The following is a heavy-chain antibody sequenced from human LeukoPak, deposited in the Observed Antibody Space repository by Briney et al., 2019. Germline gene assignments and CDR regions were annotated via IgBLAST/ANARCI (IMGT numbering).Heavy chain of an antibody. D-gene: IGHD3-3*01. CDR3: ARHRLEGDTFDI. CDR1: GGSINSNDHY. Sequence: SETLSLSCTVSGGSINSNDHYWAWIRQPPGKGLEWIGSKYYSGDTYYSPSLKSRVTISVDTSRNKFALKLNSVTAADTAVYFCARHRLEGDTFDIWGQGTKVTVSS. V-gene: IGHV4-39*01. CDR2: KYYSGDT. J-gene: IGHJ3*02.